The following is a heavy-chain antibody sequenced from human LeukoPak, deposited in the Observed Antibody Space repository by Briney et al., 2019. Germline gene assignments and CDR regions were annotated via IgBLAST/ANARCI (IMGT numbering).Heavy chain of an antibody. CDR2: ISSISSYI. D-gene: IGHD3-3*01. CDR1: GFTFSSYS. CDR3: AKPPPPIEDDFWSGYTYYFDY. Sequence: GGSLRLSCAASGFTFSSYSMNWVRQAPGKGLEWVSSISSISSYIYYADSVKGRFTISRDNAKNSLYLQMNSLRAEDTAVYYCAKPPPPIEDDFWSGYTYYFDYWGQGTLVTVSS. J-gene: IGHJ4*02. V-gene: IGHV3-21*04.